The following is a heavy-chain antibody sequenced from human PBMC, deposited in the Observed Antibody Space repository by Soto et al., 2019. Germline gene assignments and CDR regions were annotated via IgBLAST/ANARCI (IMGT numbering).Heavy chain of an antibody. D-gene: IGHD5-12*01. CDR3: ARSWPEGYYYYYGMDV. V-gene: IGHV1-69*13. CDR1: GGTFSSYA. Sequence: AASVKVSCKASGGTFSSYAISWVRQAPGQGLEWMGGIIPIFGTANYAQKFQGRVTITADESTSTAYMELSSLRSEDTAVYYCARSWPEGYYYYYGMDVWAKGPRSPSP. CDR2: IIPIFGTA. J-gene: IGHJ6*02.